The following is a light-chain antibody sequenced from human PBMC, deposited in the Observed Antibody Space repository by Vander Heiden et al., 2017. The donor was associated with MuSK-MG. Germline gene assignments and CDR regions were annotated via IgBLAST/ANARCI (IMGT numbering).Light chain of an antibody. CDR3: NSRDSSGNHLV. V-gene: IGLV3-19*01. CDR2: GKN. CDR1: SLRSYY. J-gene: IGLJ2*01. Sequence: SSELTQDPAVSVALGQTVRITCQGDSLRSYYASWYQQKLGQAPVLVIYGKNNRPSGIPDRFSGSSSGNTASLTITGAQAEDEADYYCNSRDSSGNHLVFGGGTKLTVL.